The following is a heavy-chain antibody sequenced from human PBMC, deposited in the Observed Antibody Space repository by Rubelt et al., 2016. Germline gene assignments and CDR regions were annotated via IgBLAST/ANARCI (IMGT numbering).Heavy chain of an antibody. CDR2: ISANGDRT. Sequence: EVQLVESGGGLVQPGGSLRLSCAASGFTFSSYWMHWVRQAPGKGLVWVSGISANGDRTYYAGSVKGRFTISRDNSKNTLYLQMNSLRAEDTALYYCARGDYDLWGRGTLVTVSS. CDR3: ARGDYDL. J-gene: IGHJ2*01. V-gene: IGHV3-74*01. CDR1: GFTFSSYW.